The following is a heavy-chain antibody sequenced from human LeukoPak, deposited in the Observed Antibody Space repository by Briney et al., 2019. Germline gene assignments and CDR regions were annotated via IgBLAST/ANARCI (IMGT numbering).Heavy chain of an antibody. CDR2: IYYSGST. D-gene: IGHD2-2*01. CDR1: GGSISSSSYY. V-gene: IGHV4-39*01. J-gene: IGHJ5*02. Sequence: PSETLSLTCTVSGGSISSSSYYWGWIRQPPGKGLEWIGSIYYSGSTYYNPSFKSRVTISVDTSKNQFSLKLSSVTAADTAVYYCARAGAYCSSTSCLGIWFDPWGQGTLVTVSS. CDR3: ARAGAYCSSTSCLGIWFDP.